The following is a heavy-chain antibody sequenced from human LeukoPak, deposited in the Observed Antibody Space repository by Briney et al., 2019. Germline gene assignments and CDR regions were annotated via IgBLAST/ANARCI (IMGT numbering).Heavy chain of an antibody. CDR3: ARDEGYFVVVVGATSHIDY. CDR2: ISYDGSNK. V-gene: IGHV3-30-3*01. CDR1: GFTFSSYA. D-gene: IGHD2-15*01. Sequence: GGSLRLSCAASGFTFSSYAMHWVRQAPGKGLEWVAVISYDGSNKYYADSVKGRFTISRDNSKNTLYLQMNSLRAEDTAVYYCARDEGYFVVVVGATSHIDYWGQGTLVTVSS. J-gene: IGHJ4*02.